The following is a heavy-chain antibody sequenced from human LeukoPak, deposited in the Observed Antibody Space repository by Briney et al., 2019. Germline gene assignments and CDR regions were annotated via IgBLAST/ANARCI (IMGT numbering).Heavy chain of an antibody. CDR3: ARDSGGYSYWGYYYYYMDV. Sequence: SETLSLTCAVYGGSISSYYWSWIRQPAGKGLEWIGRIYTSGSTNYNPSLKSRVTMSVDTSKNQFSLKLSSVTAADTAVYYCARDSGGYSYWGYYYYYMDVWGKGTTVTISS. CDR2: IYTSGST. V-gene: IGHV4-4*07. CDR1: GGSISSYY. J-gene: IGHJ6*03. D-gene: IGHD5-18*01.